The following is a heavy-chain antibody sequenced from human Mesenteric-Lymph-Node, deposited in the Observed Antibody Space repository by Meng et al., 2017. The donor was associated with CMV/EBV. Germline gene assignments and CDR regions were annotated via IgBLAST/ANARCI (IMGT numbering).Heavy chain of an antibody. D-gene: IGHD2-8*01. J-gene: IGHJ4*02. CDR2: VSPTGAT. V-gene: IGHV4-4*02. CDR3: ARGHCTKTRCYTGTFDY. CDR1: GFTFSSYW. Sequence: GSLRLSCAASGFTFSSYWMSWVRRLPGKGLEWIGEVSPTGATNYNPSLRSRVTISGDNSENQFSLKLTSVTAADTAIYYCARGHCTKTRCYTGTFDYWGLGTLVTVSS.